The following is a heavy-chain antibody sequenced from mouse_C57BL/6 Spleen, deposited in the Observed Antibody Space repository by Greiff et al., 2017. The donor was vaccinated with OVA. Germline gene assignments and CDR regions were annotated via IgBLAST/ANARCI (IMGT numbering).Heavy chain of an antibody. J-gene: IGHJ3*01. CDR1: GFNIKDYY. D-gene: IGHD1-1*01. Sequence: EVQLQQSGAELVRPGASVKLSCTASGFNIKDYYMHWVKQRPEQGLEWIGRIDPEDGDTEYAPKFQGKATMTADTSSNTAYLQLSSLTSEDTAVYYCTTHGSSYPWFAYWGQGTLVTVSA. V-gene: IGHV14-1*01. CDR3: TTHGSSYPWFAY. CDR2: IDPEDGDT.